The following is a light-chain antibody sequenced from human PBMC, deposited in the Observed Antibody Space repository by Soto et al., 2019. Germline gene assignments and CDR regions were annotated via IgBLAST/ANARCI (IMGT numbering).Light chain of an antibody. Sequence: QSVLTQTPSASGTPGQRVTISCSGRTSNLGSNTVHWYQQLPGTAPKRLIHSNNQRPSGVPDRFSGSKSGTSASLAISGLQSEDEADYYCATWDDSLNAYVFGTGTKLTGL. CDR3: ATWDDSLNAYV. CDR2: SNN. CDR1: TSNLGSNT. V-gene: IGLV1-44*01. J-gene: IGLJ1*01.